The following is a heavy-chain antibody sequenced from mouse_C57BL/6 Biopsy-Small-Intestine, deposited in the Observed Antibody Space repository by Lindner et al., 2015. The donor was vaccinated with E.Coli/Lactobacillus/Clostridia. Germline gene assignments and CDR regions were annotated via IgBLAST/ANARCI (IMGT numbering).Heavy chain of an antibody. D-gene: IGHD2-2*01. CDR3: ARSHNGFYAMDY. V-gene: IGHV1-82*01. CDR1: GYAFSSSW. J-gene: IGHJ4*01. Sequence: VQLQESGPELVKPGASVKISCKASGYAFSSSWMNWVKQRPGKGLEWIGRIYPGDGDTNYSGMFKGKVTLTADKSSSTAYMQLSSLTSEDSAVYFCARSHNGFYAMDYWGQRASVTVSS. CDR2: IYPGDGDT.